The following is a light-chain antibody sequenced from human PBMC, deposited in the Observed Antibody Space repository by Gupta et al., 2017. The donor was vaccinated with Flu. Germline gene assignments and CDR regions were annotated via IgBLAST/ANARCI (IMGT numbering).Light chain of an antibody. Sequence: QSALTQPHSVSGSAGPSVTISCTGTSSDVGGYVYVSWYQQYPGKAPKIIIHDVSERSSGVPYRFSASRSGSTASLTISGLQAEDEAHYYGCAYAGPYFVKFGGGTKLTVL. CDR3: CAYAGPYFVK. J-gene: IGLJ2*01. V-gene: IGLV2-11*01. CDR2: DVS. CDR1: SSDVGGYVY.